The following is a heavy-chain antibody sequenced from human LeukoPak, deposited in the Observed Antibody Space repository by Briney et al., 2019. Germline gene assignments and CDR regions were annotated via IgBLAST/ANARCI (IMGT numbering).Heavy chain of an antibody. CDR1: GFTFSSYG. D-gene: IGHD5-24*01. Sequence: GGSLRLSCAASGFTFSSYGMHWVRQAPGKGLEWVAVISYDGSNKYYADSVKGRFTISRDNSKNTLYLQMNSLRAEDTAVYYCATFLEMATTPFDYWGQGTLVTVSS. J-gene: IGHJ4*02. V-gene: IGHV3-30*03. CDR2: ISYDGSNK. CDR3: ATFLEMATTPFDY.